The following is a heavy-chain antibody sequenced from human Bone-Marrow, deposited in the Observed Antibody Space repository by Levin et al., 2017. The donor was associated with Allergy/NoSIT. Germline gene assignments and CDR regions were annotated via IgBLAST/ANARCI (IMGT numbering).Heavy chain of an antibody. J-gene: IGHJ5*02. CDR1: GFTFSSYG. D-gene: IGHD6-13*01. CDR3: AKDVRARIAAAATSNWFDP. Sequence: GGSLRLSCAASGFTFSSYGMHWVRQAPGKGLEWVAVISYDGSNKYYADSVKGRFTISRDNSKNTLYLQMNSLRAEDTAVYYCAKDVRARIAAAATSNWFDPWGQGTLVTVSS. V-gene: IGHV3-30*18. CDR2: ISYDGSNK.